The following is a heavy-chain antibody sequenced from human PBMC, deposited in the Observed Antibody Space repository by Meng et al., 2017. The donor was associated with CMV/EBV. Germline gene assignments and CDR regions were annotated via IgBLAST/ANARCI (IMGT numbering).Heavy chain of an antibody. CDR3: SRVSRVCSSTRCYIRYYFDY. J-gene: IGHJ4*02. V-gene: IGHV1-8*02. CDR2: MNPNSGNT. CDR1: GYTFIDFH. D-gene: IGHD2-2*02. Sequence: ASVKVSCKTSGYTFIDFHMHWVRQAPGQGLEWMGWMNPNSGNTGYAQKFQGRVTMTRNTSISTAYTELSSLRSEDTAVYCCSRVSRVCSSTRCYIRYYFDYWGQGTLVTVSS.